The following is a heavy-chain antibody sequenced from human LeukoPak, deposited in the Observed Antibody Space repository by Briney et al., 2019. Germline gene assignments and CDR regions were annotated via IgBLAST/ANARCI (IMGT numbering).Heavy chain of an antibody. Sequence: GGSLRLSCAASGFTFSSYGMHWVRQAPGKGLEWVAFIRYDGSNKYYADSVKGRFTISRDNAKNSLYLQMNSLRAEDTAVYYCARGDMVRGVIIRKWGVYFDYWGQGTLVTVSS. J-gene: IGHJ4*02. CDR3: ARGDMVRGVIIRKWGVYFDY. CDR1: GFTFSSYG. V-gene: IGHV3-30*02. D-gene: IGHD3-10*01. CDR2: IRYDGSNK.